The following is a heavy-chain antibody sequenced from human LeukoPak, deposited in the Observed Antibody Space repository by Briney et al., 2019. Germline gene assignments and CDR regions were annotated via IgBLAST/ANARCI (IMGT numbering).Heavy chain of an antibody. CDR3: ASSLSGSNAFDI. CDR2: IIPIFGTA. CDR1: GGIFSSYA. V-gene: IGHV1-69*05. D-gene: IGHD3-22*01. Sequence: SVKVSCKASGGIFSSYAISRVRQAPGQGLEWMGGIIPIFGTARCAQKLQRRVTITTDESTRTAYLELSSLRSEDTAVYYCASSLSGSNAFDIWGQGTMVTVSS. J-gene: IGHJ3*02.